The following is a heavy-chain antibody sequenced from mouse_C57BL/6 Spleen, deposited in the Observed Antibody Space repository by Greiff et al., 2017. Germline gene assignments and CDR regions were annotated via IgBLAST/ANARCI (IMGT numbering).Heavy chain of an antibody. V-gene: IGHV2-2*01. Sequence: VKLVESGPGLVQPSQSLSITCTVSGFSLTSYGVHWVRQSPGKGLEWLGVIWSGGSTDYNAAFISRLSISKDNSKSQVFFKMNSLQADDTAIYYCARKFITTVVATGAMDYWGQGTSVTVSS. CDR2: IWSGGST. D-gene: IGHD1-1*01. CDR3: ARKFITTVVATGAMDY. CDR1: GFSLTSYG. J-gene: IGHJ4*01.